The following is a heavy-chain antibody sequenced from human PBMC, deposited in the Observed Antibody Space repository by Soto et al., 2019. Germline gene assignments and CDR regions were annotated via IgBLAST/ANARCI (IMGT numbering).Heavy chain of an antibody. CDR3: ARDFWATKTEYNWFDP. V-gene: IGHV1-18*01. J-gene: IGHJ5*02. CDR2: ISGYNGNT. CDR1: GYTFTSYG. Sequence: GASVKVSCKASGYTFTSYGISWVRQAPGQGLEWMGWISGYNGNTNHAQKIQGRVTMTADESTSTAYMELSSLRSEDTAVYYCARDFWATKTEYNWFDPWGQGTLVTVSS. D-gene: IGHD3-3*01.